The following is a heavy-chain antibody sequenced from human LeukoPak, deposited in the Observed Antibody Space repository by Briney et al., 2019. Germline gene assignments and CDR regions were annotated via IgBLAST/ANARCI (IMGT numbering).Heavy chain of an antibody. CDR2: IKQDGSEK. CDR1: GFTFSSYW. Sequence: GESLRLSCAAAGFTFSSYWMSWVRQPPGKGLEWVAYIKQDGSEKYYVDSVKGRFTISRDNAKKSLYLQMNSLRAEDTAVYYCARVSSRVVTRYWGQGTLVTVSS. J-gene: IGHJ4*02. CDR3: ARVSSRVVTRY. D-gene: IGHD4-23*01. V-gene: IGHV3-7*01.